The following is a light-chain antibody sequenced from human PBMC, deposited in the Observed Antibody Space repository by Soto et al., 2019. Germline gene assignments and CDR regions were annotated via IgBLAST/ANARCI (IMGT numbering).Light chain of an antibody. CDR2: DAS. J-gene: IGKJ4*01. CDR1: QTVSSN. V-gene: IGKV3-15*01. Sequence: DIVITQYPATRTVSTGERATLSCRSSQTVSSNLAWYQQKPGQAPRLLIYDASTRATGIPVRFRGSGSGTEFTLTISSLQSEDSAVYYCHQYNNWLALTFGGGTKVDIK. CDR3: HQYNNWLALT.